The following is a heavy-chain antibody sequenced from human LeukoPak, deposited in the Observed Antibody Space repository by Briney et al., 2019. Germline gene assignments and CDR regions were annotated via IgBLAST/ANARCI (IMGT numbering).Heavy chain of an antibody. J-gene: IGHJ4*02. CDR1: RYSFSSFW. V-gene: IGHV5-51*01. CDR2: IYPGDSET. CDR3: ARKSRADY. Sequence: GESLKISCKTSRYSFSSFWIGWVRQMPGKGLEWMGIIYPGDSETRYSPSFQGQVTISADKSISTAYLQWSRLKASDTAMYYCARKSRADYWGQGTLVTVSS.